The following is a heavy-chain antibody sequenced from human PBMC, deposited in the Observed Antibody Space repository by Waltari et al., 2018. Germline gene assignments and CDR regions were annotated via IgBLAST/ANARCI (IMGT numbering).Heavy chain of an antibody. D-gene: IGHD6-19*01. J-gene: IGHJ4*02. V-gene: IGHV4-34*01. Sequence: QVQLQQWGAGLLKPSETLSLTCAVYGGSFSGYYWSWFRQPPGKGLEWNGEINHSGSTNYHPSLKSRVTISVDTSKNQFSLKLSSVTAADTAVYYCARSRGIAVAPDYWGQGTLVTVSS. CDR2: INHSGST. CDR3: ARSRGIAVAPDY. CDR1: GGSFSGYY.